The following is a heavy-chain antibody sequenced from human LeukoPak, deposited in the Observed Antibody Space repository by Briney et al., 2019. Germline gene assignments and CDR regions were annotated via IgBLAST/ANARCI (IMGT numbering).Heavy chain of an antibody. CDR2: IYYSGST. Sequence: SETLSLTCTVSGGSISSYYWSWIRQPPGKGLEWIGYIYYSGSTNYNPSLKSRATISVDTSKNQFSLKLSSVTAADTAVYYCARAPPYCSSTSCPTDYYYMDVWGKGTTVTVSS. CDR3: ARAPPYCSSTSCPTDYYYMDV. D-gene: IGHD2-2*01. V-gene: IGHV4-59*01. J-gene: IGHJ6*03. CDR1: GGSISSYY.